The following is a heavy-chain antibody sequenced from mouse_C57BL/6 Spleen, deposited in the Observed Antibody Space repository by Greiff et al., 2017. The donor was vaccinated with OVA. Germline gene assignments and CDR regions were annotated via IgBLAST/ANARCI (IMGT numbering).Heavy chain of an antibody. V-gene: IGHV2-3*01. J-gene: IGHJ1*03. Sequence: VQLPASVPFLLSPSPRLSLPCPFSGFSFTSYGVSWVRQPPGKGLEWLGVIWGDGSTNYHSALISRLSISKDNSKSQVFLKLNSLHTDDTATYYCAKQDVWGTGTTVTVSS. CDR3: AKQDV. CDR2: IWGDGST. CDR1: GFSFTSYG.